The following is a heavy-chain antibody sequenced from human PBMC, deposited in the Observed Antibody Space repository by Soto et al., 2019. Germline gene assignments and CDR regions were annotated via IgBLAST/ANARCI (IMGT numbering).Heavy chain of an antibody. J-gene: IGHJ4*02. CDR2: ISYDGSNK. Sequence: GGSLRLSCAASGFTFSSYGMHWVRQAPGKGLEWVAVISYDGSNKDYADSVKGRFTISRDNSKNTLYLQMNSLRAEDTAVYYCAKAATGHFDYWGQGTLVTVSS. CDR1: GFTFSSYG. CDR3: AKAATGHFDY. V-gene: IGHV3-30*18. D-gene: IGHD6-25*01.